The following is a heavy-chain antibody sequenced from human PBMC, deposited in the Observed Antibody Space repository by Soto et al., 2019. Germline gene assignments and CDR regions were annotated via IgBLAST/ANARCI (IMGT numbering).Heavy chain of an antibody. J-gene: IGHJ4*02. Sequence: GASVKVSCKASGYTFTSYGISWVRQAPGQGLEWMGWISAYNGNTNYAQKLQGRVTMTTDTSTSTAYMELRSLRSDDTAVYYCARDHSPYSSSSVDYWGQGTLVTVSS. CDR3: ARDHSPYSSSSVDY. D-gene: IGHD6-6*01. CDR2: ISAYNGNT. CDR1: GYTFTSYG. V-gene: IGHV1-18*01.